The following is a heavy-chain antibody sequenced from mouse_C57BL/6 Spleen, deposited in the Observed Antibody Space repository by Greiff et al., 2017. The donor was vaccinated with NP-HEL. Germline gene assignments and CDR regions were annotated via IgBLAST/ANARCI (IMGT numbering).Heavy chain of an antibody. J-gene: IGHJ1*03. CDR2: IHPNSGST. V-gene: IGHV1-64*01. CDR1: GYTFTSYW. Sequence: VQLQQPGAELVKPGASVKLSCKASGYTFTSYWMHWVKQRPGQGLEWIGMIHPNSGSTNYNEKFKSKATLTVDKSSSTAYMQLSSLTSEDSAVYYCARSVYYDYDGAYWYFDVWGTGTTVTVSS. D-gene: IGHD2-4*01. CDR3: ARSVYYDYDGAYWYFDV.